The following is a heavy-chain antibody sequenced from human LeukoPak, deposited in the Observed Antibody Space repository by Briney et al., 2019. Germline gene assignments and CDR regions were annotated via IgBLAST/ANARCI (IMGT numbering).Heavy chain of an antibody. CDR2: SRNKANSYSI. CDR3: TRLSLKYSSDY. CDR1: GFTFSTYT. J-gene: IGHJ4*02. D-gene: IGHD1-26*01. Sequence: GGSLRLSCAASGFTFSTYTMNWVRQAPGKGLEWVGRSRNKANSYSIEYAASVKGRFTISRDDSENSLYLQMNSLITEDTAVYYCTRLSLKYSSDYWGQGTLVTLSS. V-gene: IGHV3-72*01.